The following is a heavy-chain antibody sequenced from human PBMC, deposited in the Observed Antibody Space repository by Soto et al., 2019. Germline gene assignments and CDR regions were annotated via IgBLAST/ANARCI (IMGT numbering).Heavy chain of an antibody. CDR2: ISHDGSYK. V-gene: IGHV3-30-3*01. J-gene: IGHJ4*02. CDR3: AREGYSSLAVSGHDGDFDY. Sequence: QGQLVESGGGVVQPGGSLRLSCAASGFTFSTYTMHWVCQAPGKGLEWVAFISHDGSYKYNADSVKGRFTISRDSSKNTLFLQMSSLRAEDTAVYYCAREGYSSLAVSGHDGDFDYWGQGTLVTVSS. D-gene: IGHD6-13*01. CDR1: GFTFSTYT.